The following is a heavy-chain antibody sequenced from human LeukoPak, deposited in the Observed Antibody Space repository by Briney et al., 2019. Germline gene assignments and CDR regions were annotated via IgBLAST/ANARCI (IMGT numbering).Heavy chain of an antibody. CDR3: ARIPHLSIAAPTVGWFDP. Sequence: SETLSLTCSVSGGSISSSSYYWSWIRQPPGKGLEWIGYIYYSGSTNYNPSLKSRVTISVDTSKNQFSLKLSSVTAADTAVYYCARIPHLSIAAPTVGWFDPWGQGTLVAVSS. CDR1: GGSISSSSYY. V-gene: IGHV4-61*01. CDR2: IYYSGST. J-gene: IGHJ5*02. D-gene: IGHD6-13*01.